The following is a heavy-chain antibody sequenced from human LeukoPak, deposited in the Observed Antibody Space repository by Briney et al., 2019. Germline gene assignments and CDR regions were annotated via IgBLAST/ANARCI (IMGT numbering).Heavy chain of an antibody. Sequence: SETLSLTCAVYGGSFSGYYWSWIRQPPGKGLEWIGEINHSGSTNYNPSLKSRVTISVDTSKNQFSLKLSSVTAADTAAYYCACYSNIAVVDELPAAIGGNWFDPWGQGTLVTVSS. CDR3: ACYSNIAVVDELPAAIGGNWFDP. V-gene: IGHV4-34*01. D-gene: IGHD2-2*02. J-gene: IGHJ5*02. CDR2: INHSGST. CDR1: GGSFSGYY.